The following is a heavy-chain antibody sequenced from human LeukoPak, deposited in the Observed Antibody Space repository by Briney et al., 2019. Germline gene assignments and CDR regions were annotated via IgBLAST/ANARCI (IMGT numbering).Heavy chain of an antibody. V-gene: IGHV4-4*09. CDR3: ARHRPDSIAARPRYYYYYMDV. D-gene: IGHD6-6*01. J-gene: IGHJ6*03. CDR2: IYTSGRT. Sequence: NPSETLSLTCTVSGGSISSHYWSWIRQPPGKGLEWIGYIYTSGRTNYNPTLKSRVTISVDTSKNQFSLKLSSVTAADTAVYYCARHRPDSIAARPRYYYYYMDVWGKGTTVTVSS. CDR1: GGSISSHY.